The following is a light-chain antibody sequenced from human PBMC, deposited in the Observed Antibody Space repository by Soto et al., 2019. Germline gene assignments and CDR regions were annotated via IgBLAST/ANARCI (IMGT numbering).Light chain of an antibody. CDR3: CSYGPTFAV. J-gene: IGLJ2*01. Sequence: QSALTQPRSVSGSPGQSVTISCTGTNSDVGDYNYVSWYQHHPGKAPKLMIYDVSKRPSGVPDRFSGSKSVNTASLTISGLQAEDEADYYCCSYGPTFAVFGGGTKLTVL. CDR2: DVS. CDR1: NSDVGDYNY. V-gene: IGLV2-11*01.